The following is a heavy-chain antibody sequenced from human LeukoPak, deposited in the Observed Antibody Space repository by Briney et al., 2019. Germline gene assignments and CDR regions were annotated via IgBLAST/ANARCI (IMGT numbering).Heavy chain of an antibody. CDR1: GYTLTELS. CDR2: FDPEDGET. Sequence: ASVKVSCKVSGYTLTELSMHWVRRAPGKGLEWMGGFDPEDGETIYAQKFQGRVTMTEDTSTDTAYMELSSLRSEDTAVYYCATANALLENPFDYWGQGTLVTVSS. J-gene: IGHJ4*02. V-gene: IGHV1-24*01. CDR3: ATANALLENPFDY. D-gene: IGHD1-1*01.